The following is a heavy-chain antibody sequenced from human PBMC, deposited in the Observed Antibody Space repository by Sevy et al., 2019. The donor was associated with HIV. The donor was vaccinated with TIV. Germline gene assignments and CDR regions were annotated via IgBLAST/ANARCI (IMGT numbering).Heavy chain of an antibody. V-gene: IGHV1-2*02. Sequence: ASVKVSCETSGYTFTYYYIHWVRQAPGQGLEWRGWINPSSGGTQYAQKFQGRVSVTSDTSGRTSYMELRRLRSDDTALYYWARQVDNWFDPWGQGTPVTVSS. CDR1: GYTFTYYY. J-gene: IGHJ5*02. D-gene: IGHD2-15*01. CDR2: INPSSGGT. CDR3: ARQVDNWFDP.